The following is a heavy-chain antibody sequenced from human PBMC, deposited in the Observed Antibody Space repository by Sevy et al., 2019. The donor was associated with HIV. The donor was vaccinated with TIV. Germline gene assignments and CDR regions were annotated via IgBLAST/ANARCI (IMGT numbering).Heavy chain of an antibody. CDR1: GFTFSVYW. D-gene: IGHD5-18*01. Sequence: GGSLRLSCAASGFTFSVYWMNWVRQAPGKGLEWVATMKEDGSEKYYVDSVKGRFTISRDNAKNSLYLQMNSLRAEDTAVYYCVREGVGGYSYSLDYWGQGTLVTVSS. CDR2: MKEDGSEK. J-gene: IGHJ4*02. CDR3: VREGVGGYSYSLDY. V-gene: IGHV3-7*01.